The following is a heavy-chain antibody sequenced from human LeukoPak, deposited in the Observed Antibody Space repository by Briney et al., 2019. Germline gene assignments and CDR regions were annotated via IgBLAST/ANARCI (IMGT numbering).Heavy chain of an antibody. CDR1: GYTFTSYG. D-gene: IGHD3-9*01. J-gene: IGHJ4*02. CDR3: ARAPPGDYYDILTGYCY. Sequence: ASVKVSCKASGYTFTSYGISWVRQAPGQGLEWMGWISAYNGNTNYAQKHQGRVTMTTDTSTSTAYMELRSLRSDDTAVYYCARAPPGDYYDILTGYCYWGQGTLVTVSS. V-gene: IGHV1-18*01. CDR2: ISAYNGNT.